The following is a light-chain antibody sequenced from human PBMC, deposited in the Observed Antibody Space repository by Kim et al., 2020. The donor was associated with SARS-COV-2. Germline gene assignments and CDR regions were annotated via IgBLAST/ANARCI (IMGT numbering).Light chain of an antibody. CDR2: GAS. V-gene: IGKV3-15*01. Sequence: EIVMTQSPATLSVSPGERATISCRASQSVSSNLAWYQQKPGQAPRLLIYGASTRATGIPARFSGGGSGTEFTLTISSLQSEDFAVYYCQQYNYWPQTFGQGTKVDIK. CDR1: QSVSSN. J-gene: IGKJ1*01. CDR3: QQYNYWPQT.